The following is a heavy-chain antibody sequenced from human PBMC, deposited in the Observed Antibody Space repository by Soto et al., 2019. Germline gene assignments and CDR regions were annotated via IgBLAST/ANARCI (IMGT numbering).Heavy chain of an antibody. D-gene: IGHD6-13*01. V-gene: IGHV4-39*01. CDR1: GGSISSSSYY. Sequence: SETLSLTCTVSGGSISSSSYYWGWIRQPPGKGLEWIGSIYYSGSTYYNPSLKSRVTISVDTSKNQFSLKLSSVTAADTAVYYCARQHSSSWYDYWGQGTLVTVSS. CDR2: IYYSGST. CDR3: ARQHSSSWYDY. J-gene: IGHJ4*02.